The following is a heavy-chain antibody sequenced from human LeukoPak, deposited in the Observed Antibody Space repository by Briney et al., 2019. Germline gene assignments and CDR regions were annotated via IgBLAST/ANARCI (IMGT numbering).Heavy chain of an antibody. CDR3: ARDPD. CDR2: IYYSGSI. V-gene: IGHV4-39*07. Sequence: SETLSLTCTVSGGSISSGTYYWGWIRQPPGKGLEWIGSIYYSGSINYNPSLKSRVTISVDKSKNQFSLKLSSVTAADTAVYYCARDPDWGQGTLVTVSS. CDR1: GGSISSGTYY. J-gene: IGHJ4*02.